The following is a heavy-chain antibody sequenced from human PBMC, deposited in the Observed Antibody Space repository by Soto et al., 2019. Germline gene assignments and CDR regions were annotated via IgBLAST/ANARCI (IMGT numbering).Heavy chain of an antibody. CDR3: ARSYDSSGYYYVGYYYGMAV. CDR2: IIPIFGTA. Sequence: QVQLVQSGAAVKKPGSSVKVSCKASGGTFSSYAISWVRQAPGHRREWMGGIIPIFGTANYAQKFQGRVTITADESTSTASMELSSLRSEATSVYYCARSYDSSGYYYVGYYYGMAVWGNGTTVTVSA. V-gene: IGHV1-69*01. J-gene: IGHJ6*04. D-gene: IGHD3-22*01. CDR1: GGTFSSYA.